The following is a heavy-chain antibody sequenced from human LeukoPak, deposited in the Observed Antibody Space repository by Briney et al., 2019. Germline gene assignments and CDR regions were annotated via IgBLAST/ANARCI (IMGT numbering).Heavy chain of an antibody. CDR3: ARDQGLLVVAGRFGY. D-gene: IGHD6-19*01. Sequence: KPGGSLRLSCAASGFTVSSYYMSWVRQAPGKGLEWVSSISSSNSYIYNADSVKGRFTISRDNAKNSLYLQMNSLRAEDTAVYYCARDQGLLVVAGRFGYWGQGTLVTVSS. CDR2: ISSSNSYI. CDR1: GFTVSSYY. J-gene: IGHJ4*02. V-gene: IGHV3-21*01.